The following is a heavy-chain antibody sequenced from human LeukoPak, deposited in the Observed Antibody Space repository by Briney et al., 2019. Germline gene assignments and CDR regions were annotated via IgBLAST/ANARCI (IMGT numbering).Heavy chain of an antibody. J-gene: IGHJ4*02. CDR1: SGSFSSGSYY. CDR3: ARGGGDWGFHQSDY. CDR2: IYTSGST. Sequence: SQTLSLTCTVSSGSFSSGSYYWSWIRQPAGKGLEWIGRIYTSGSTNYNPSLKSRVTISVDTSKNQFSLKLSSVTAADTAVYYCARGGGDWGFHQSDYWGQGTLVTVSS. D-gene: IGHD2-21*01. V-gene: IGHV4-61*02.